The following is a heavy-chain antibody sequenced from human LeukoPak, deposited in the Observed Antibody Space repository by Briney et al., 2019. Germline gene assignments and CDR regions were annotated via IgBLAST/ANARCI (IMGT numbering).Heavy chain of an antibody. Sequence: ASVKVSCKASGYSFTTYAMNWVRQAPGQGLEWMGWINTNTGNPTYAQGFTGRFVFSLDTSVSTAYLQISSLKAEDTAVYYCARGSTTVTTRGDWFDPWGQGTLVTVSS. V-gene: IGHV7-4-1*02. CDR3: ARGSTTVTTRGDWFDP. J-gene: IGHJ5*02. CDR2: INTNTGNP. CDR1: GYSFTTYA. D-gene: IGHD4-17*01.